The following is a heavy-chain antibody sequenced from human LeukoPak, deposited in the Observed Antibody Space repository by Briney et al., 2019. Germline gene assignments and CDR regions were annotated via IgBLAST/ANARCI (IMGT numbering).Heavy chain of an antibody. CDR1: GFTFSSYS. CDR2: IRSSGSTI. V-gene: IGHV3-48*01. Sequence: LSCAXXGFTFSSYSXNWVRQAPGKGVXWGSYIRSSGSTIYYADSAKGRFTISRDNAKNSLYMQMNSLRAEDTAVYYCARDLRGGSSSGGVDYWGQGTLVTVSS. J-gene: IGHJ4*02. D-gene: IGHD6-6*01. CDR3: ARDLRGGSSSGGVDY.